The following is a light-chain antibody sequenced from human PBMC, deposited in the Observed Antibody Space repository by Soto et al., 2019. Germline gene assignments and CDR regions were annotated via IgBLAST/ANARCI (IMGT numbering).Light chain of an antibody. V-gene: IGKV1-6*01. CDR2: SAS. CDR3: LQNCPSPRC. J-gene: IGKJ2*03. Sequence: AIQMTQSPSSVSASVGDRVTITCRASQGIRKELGWYQQKPGKAPKLLIYSASSLQSGVPSRFSGSGSGTVCILTTSGLQPEEFATNFCLQNCPSPRCFGQGTK. CDR1: QGIRKE.